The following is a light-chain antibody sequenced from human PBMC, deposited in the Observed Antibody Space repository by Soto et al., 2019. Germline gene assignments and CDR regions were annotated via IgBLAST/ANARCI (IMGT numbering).Light chain of an antibody. CDR2: DNN. CDR3: AAWDDSLSVF. V-gene: IGLV1-47*02. Sequence: QSVLTQPPSASGTPGQTVTISCSGSSSNIGSNYVYWYQQLPGTAPKHLIYDNNQRPSGVHDRFSGSKSGTSASLAISGLRSEDEADYYCAAWDDSLSVFFGGGTKRTVL. CDR1: SSNIGSNY. J-gene: IGLJ2*01.